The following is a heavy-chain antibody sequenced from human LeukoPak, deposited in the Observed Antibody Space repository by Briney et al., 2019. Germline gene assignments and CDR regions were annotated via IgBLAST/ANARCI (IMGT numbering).Heavy chain of an antibody. J-gene: IGHJ4*02. CDR2: ISGSGGST. CDR1: GFTFSSYA. D-gene: IGHD2-8*01. V-gene: IGHV3-23*01. CDR3: AKVYDIGNADQEFDY. Sequence: KSGGSLRLSCAASGFTFSSYAMSWVRQAPGKGLEWVSAISGSGGSTYHADSVKGRFTISRDNSKNTLYLQMNSLRAEDTAVYYCAKVYDIGNADQEFDYWGQGTLVTVSS.